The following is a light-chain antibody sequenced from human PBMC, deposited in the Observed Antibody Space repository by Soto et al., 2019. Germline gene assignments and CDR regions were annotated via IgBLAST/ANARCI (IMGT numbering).Light chain of an antibody. CDR3: SSFTSSTTYV. V-gene: IGLV2-14*01. J-gene: IGLJ1*01. Sequence: QSVLTQSASVSGSPGQSNTISCTGTSSDVGNYNYVSWYQQHPGEVPKLIIFNVNNRPSGVSNRFSGSKSGNTASLTISGLQAEDEADYYCSSFTSSTTYVFGTGTKVTV. CDR1: SSDVGNYNY. CDR2: NVN.